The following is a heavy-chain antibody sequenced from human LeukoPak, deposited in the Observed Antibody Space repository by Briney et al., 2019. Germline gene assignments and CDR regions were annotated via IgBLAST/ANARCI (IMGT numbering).Heavy chain of an antibody. CDR1: GFTFSSYE. J-gene: IGHJ6*03. CDR3: ARDPSSSWYYYYYYMDV. D-gene: IGHD6-13*01. CDR2: ISSSGSTI. Sequence: GGSLRLSCAAAGFTFSSYELNWVRQAAGKGLEWVSYISSSGSTIYYAYSVKGRFTISRDNAKNSLYLQMNSLRAEDTAVYYCARDPSSSWYYYYYYMDVWGKGTTVTVSS. V-gene: IGHV3-48*03.